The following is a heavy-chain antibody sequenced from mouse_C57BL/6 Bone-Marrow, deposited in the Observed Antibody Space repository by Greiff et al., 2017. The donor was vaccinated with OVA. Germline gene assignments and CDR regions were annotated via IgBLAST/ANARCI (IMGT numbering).Heavy chain of an antibody. Sequence: EVKLMESGGDLVKPGGSLKLSCAASGFTFSSYGMSWVRQTPDKRLEWVATISSGGSYTYYPDSVKGRFTISSDNAKNTLYLQMSSLKSEDTAMYYCARHGILYPYFDYWGQGTTLTVSS. D-gene: IGHD2-1*01. V-gene: IGHV5-6*01. CDR3: ARHGILYPYFDY. CDR1: GFTFSSYG. CDR2: ISSGGSYT. J-gene: IGHJ2*01.